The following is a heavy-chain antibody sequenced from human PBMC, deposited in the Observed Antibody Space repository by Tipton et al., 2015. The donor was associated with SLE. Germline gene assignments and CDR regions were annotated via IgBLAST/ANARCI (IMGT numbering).Heavy chain of an antibody. CDR3: ARGLNYYDSSGYYPFYYMDV. CDR2: INHSGST. D-gene: IGHD3-22*01. CDR1: GGSISRYY. J-gene: IGHJ6*03. V-gene: IGHV4-34*01. Sequence: LRLSCTVSGGSISRYYWSWIRQPPGKGLEWIGEINHSGSTNYNPSLKSRATISVDASKNQFSLKLSSVTAADTAVYYCARGLNYYDSSGYYPFYYMDVWGKGTTVTVSS.